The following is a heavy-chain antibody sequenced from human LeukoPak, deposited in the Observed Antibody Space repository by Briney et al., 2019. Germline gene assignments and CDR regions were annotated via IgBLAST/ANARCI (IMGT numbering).Heavy chain of an antibody. D-gene: IGHD3-10*01. V-gene: IGHV3-23*01. Sequence: PGGSLRLSSAASGFTFSSCGMSWVRQAPGKGLEWVSALSDSGGSTFYADSVKGRFTISRDNSKNTLYLQMNRLRAEDTAVYYCTKGGAVSSKSITMIRGTRRYYYYMDVWGKGTTVTISS. CDR3: TKGGAVSSKSITMIRGTRRYYYYMDV. CDR2: LSDSGGST. CDR1: GFTFSSCG. J-gene: IGHJ6*03.